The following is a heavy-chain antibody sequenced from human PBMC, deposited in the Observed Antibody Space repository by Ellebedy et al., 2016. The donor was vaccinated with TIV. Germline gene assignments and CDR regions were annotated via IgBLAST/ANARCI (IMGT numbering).Heavy chain of an antibody. D-gene: IGHD1-26*01. CDR1: GGSISIYD. V-gene: IGHV4-59*08. J-gene: IGHJ6*02. CDR2: VYNSGSS. Sequence: MPSETLSLTCTVSGGSISIYDWGWIRQPPGKGLEWIGYVYNSGSSNYNPSLKSRVTMSVATSKSQFSLTLRSVTAADTAVYFCARRSGNRLGDYYYALDVWGQGTTVSVSS. CDR3: ARRSGNRLGDYYYALDV.